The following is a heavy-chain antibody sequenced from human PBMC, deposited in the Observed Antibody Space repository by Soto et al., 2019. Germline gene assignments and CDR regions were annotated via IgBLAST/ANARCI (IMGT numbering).Heavy chain of an antibody. V-gene: IGHV3-74*01. Sequence: SGGSLRLSCAASGFTFSTYWMHWFRQVPGKGLVWVSRIKGDGSSISYADSVKGRFTISRDNAENTLYLQMGSLRADDTAVYYCARGLKNYYGVDVWGQGTTVTVSS. J-gene: IGHJ6*02. CDR3: ARGLKNYYGVDV. CDR1: GFTFSTYW. CDR2: IKGDGSSI.